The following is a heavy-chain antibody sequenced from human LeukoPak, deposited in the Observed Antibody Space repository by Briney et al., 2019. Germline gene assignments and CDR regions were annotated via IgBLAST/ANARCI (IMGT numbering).Heavy chain of an antibody. Sequence: GGSLRLSCAASGFTFRDFGMHWVRQAPGKGLEWVAFIRNDGSKDYYPDSVKGRFTVSRDNSRTTLYLQMHSLRIEDTAVYYCVKGGSSSHNWFDPWGQGILVTVSS. D-gene: IGHD6-13*01. J-gene: IGHJ5*02. CDR3: VKGGSSSHNWFDP. CDR1: GFTFRDFG. CDR2: IRNDGSKD. V-gene: IGHV3-30*02.